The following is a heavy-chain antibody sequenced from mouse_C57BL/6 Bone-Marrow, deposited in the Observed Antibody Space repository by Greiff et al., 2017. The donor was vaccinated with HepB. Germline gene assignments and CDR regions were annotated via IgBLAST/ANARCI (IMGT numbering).Heavy chain of an antibody. CDR3: ARESNYGYAMDY. D-gene: IGHD2-5*01. Sequence: VQLKESGPGLVKPSQSLSLTCSVTGYSITSGYYWNWIRQFPGNKLEWMGYISYDGSNNYNQSLKNRISITRDTSKNQFFLKLNSVTTEDTATYYCARESNYGYAMDYWGQGTSVTVSS. J-gene: IGHJ4*01. V-gene: IGHV3-6*01. CDR1: GYSITSGYY. CDR2: ISYDGSN.